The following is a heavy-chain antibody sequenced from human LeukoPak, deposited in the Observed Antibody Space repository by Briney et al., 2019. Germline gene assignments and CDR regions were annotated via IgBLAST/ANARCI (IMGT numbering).Heavy chain of an antibody. CDR2: ITNSGSSI. Sequence: GGSLRLSCAASGFTFSGYYMSWVRQAPGKGVEWVSYITNSGSSIYSAHSVKGRFTISGYNAKNSLYLQMNSLRAEDTAVYFCARTRGYCSGGTCYPYYFDYWGQGTLVTVSS. CDR3: ARTRGYCSGGTCYPYYFDY. V-gene: IGHV3-11*01. CDR1: GFTFSGYY. D-gene: IGHD2-15*01. J-gene: IGHJ4*02.